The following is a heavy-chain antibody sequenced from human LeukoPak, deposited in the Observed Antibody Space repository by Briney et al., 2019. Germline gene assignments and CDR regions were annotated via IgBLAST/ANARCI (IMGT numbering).Heavy chain of an antibody. CDR1: GFTFSSYA. Sequence: GRSLRLSCAASGFTFSSYAMHWVRQAPGKGLEWVALIAYDGSDKFYADSVKGRFTISRDNSKNTLYLQMKTLGAEDTAVYYCARDQQWLENFDYWGQGTLVTVSS. V-gene: IGHV3-30*04. CDR3: ARDQQWLENFDY. J-gene: IGHJ4*02. CDR2: IAYDGSDK. D-gene: IGHD6-19*01.